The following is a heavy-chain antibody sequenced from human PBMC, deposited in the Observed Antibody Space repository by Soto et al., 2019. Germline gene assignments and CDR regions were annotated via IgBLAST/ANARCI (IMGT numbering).Heavy chain of an antibody. V-gene: IGHV4-34*01. CDR2: INHSGST. D-gene: IGHD6-6*01. J-gene: IGHJ5*02. CDR3: ARGVSWFDP. Sequence: GSLRLSCAASGFTFSSYAMHWVRQPPGKGLEWIGEINHSGSTNYNPSLKSRVTISVDTSKNQFSLKLSSVTAADTAVYYCARGVSWFDPWGQGTLVTVSS. CDR1: GFTFSSYA.